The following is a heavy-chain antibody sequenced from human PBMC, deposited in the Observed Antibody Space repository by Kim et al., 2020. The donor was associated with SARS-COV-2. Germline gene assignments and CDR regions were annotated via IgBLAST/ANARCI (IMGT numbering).Heavy chain of an antibody. Sequence: ASVKVSCKASGYTFTNYYLHWVRQDPGQGTQWVGAINPSGGSTIYAQRFQRRVSMTTDTSTSKVSMELNSLTSKDTAVYYCARWGSIFGDLLCLCLWG. D-gene: IGHD3-3*01. CDR1: GYTFTNYY. J-gene: IGHJ2*01. CDR3: ARWGSIFGDLLCLCL. V-gene: IGHV1-46*01. CDR2: INPSGGST.